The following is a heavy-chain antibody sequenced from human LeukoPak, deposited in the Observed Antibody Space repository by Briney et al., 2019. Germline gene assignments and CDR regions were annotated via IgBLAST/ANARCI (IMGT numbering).Heavy chain of an antibody. Sequence: ASVKVSCKASGGTFSSYAISWVRQAPGQGLEWMGWISAYNGNTNYAQKLQGRVTMTTDTSTSTAYMELRSLRSDDTAVYYCARGSGSHYRFWFDPWGQGTLVTVSS. CDR2: ISAYNGNT. V-gene: IGHV1-18*01. CDR1: GGTFSSYA. CDR3: ARGSGSHYRFWFDP. J-gene: IGHJ5*02. D-gene: IGHD3-10*01.